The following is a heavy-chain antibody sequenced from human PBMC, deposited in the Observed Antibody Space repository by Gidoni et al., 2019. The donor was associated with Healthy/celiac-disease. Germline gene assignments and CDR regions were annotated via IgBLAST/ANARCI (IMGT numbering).Heavy chain of an antibody. CDR2: IIPIFGTA. Sequence: QVQLVQSGAEVKKPGSSVKVSCKASGGNFSSSASSWVRQAPGQGLAWMGGIIPIFGTATYAPKFQGRVPITADESTSTAYMVLSSLSSEDTAVYYCARGLDYGDYFWFDPWGQGTLVTVSS. D-gene: IGHD4-17*01. J-gene: IGHJ5*02. CDR1: GGNFSSSA. V-gene: IGHV1-69*01. CDR3: ARGLDYGDYFWFDP.